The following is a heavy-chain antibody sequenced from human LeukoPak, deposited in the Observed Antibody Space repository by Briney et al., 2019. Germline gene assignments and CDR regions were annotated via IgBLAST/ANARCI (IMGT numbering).Heavy chain of an antibody. V-gene: IGHV3-21*01. Sequence: GGSLRLSCAASGFTFSIYSMNWVRQAPGKGLEWVSSISSSSSYIHYTDSVKGRFTISRDNAKNSLYLQMSSLTAEDTAVYYCATWDIVVVPAAIDPHYFDYWGQGTLVTVSS. D-gene: IGHD2-2*02. CDR1: GFTFSIYS. CDR2: ISSSSSYI. J-gene: IGHJ4*02. CDR3: ATWDIVVVPAAIDPHYFDY.